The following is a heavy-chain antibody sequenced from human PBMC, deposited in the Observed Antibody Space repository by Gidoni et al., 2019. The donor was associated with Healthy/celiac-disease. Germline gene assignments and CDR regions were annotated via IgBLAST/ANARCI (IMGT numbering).Heavy chain of an antibody. CDR3: ARHRTYYYGSGSYYPYYFDY. V-gene: IGHV4-39*01. CDR1: GGSISSSSYY. Sequence: QLQLQESGPGLVKPSETLSLTCTVPGGSISSSSYYWGWIRQPPGKGLEWIGSIYYSGSTYYNPSLKSRVTISVDTSKNQFSLKLSSVTAADTAVYYCARHRTYYYGSGSYYPYYFDYWGQGTLVTVSS. D-gene: IGHD3-10*01. J-gene: IGHJ4*02. CDR2: IYYSGST.